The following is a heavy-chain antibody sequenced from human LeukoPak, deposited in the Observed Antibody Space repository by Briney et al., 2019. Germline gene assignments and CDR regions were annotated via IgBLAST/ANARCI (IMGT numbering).Heavy chain of an antibody. CDR3: ARDVGWNSNYDPSYFDY. Sequence: GGSLRLSCAVSGFTFTTYAMGWVRQAPGRGLEWVSAISANGADTYYADSVEGRFTISRDNSKNTVYLQMNSLRGEDTAVYYCARDVGWNSNYDPSYFDYWGQGTLVFVSS. CDR1: GFTFTTYA. CDR2: ISANGADT. J-gene: IGHJ4*02. V-gene: IGHV3-23*01. D-gene: IGHD4-11*01.